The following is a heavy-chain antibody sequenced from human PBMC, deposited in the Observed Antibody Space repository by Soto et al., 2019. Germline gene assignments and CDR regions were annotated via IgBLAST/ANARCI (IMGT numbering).Heavy chain of an antibody. CDR3: ARVAMAGLLGDAGYFEH. CDR1: GGSISRGSYY. J-gene: IGHJ4*02. D-gene: IGHD6-19*01. CDR2: IDYSGNA. Sequence: SETLSLTCTVSGGSISRGSYYWSWIRQHSGKGLEWIGYIDYSGNAYYNPSLKSRVIISVDTSKKQFSLKVTSVNAADTAVYYCARVAMAGLLGDAGYFEHWGQGALVTVS. V-gene: IGHV4-31*02.